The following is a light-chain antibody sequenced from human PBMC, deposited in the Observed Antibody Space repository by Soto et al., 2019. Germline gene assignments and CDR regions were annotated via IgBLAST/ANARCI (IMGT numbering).Light chain of an antibody. CDR1: QSVGRT. Sequence: EIVLTQSPATLSLSPGERATLSCRASQSVGRTLAWYQQKPGQAPRLLIYDASDRATGIPARFTGSGSGTDFTLTISSLEPEDFATYYCQQSDNLPFTFGGGTRVDIK. J-gene: IGKJ3*01. CDR3: QQSDNLPFT. CDR2: DAS. V-gene: IGKV3-11*01.